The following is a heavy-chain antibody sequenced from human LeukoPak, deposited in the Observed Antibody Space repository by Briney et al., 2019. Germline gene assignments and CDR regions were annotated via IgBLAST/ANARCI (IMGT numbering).Heavy chain of an antibody. J-gene: IGHJ4*02. D-gene: IGHD6-19*01. V-gene: IGHV3-11*04. Sequence: GGSLRLSCAASGFTFSDYYISWIRQAPGKGLEWVSYISSSGSTIYYADSVKGRFTISRDNAKNSLYLQINSLRAEDTAVYYCARAPLPSSGWPDYFDYWGQGTLVTVSS. CDR1: GFTFSDYY. CDR2: ISSSGSTI. CDR3: ARAPLPSSGWPDYFDY.